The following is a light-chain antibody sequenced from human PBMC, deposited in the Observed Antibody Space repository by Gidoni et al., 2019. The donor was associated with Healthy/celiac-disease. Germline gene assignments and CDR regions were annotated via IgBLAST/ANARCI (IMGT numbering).Light chain of an antibody. CDR1: SSDVGGYNY. CDR3: SSYTSSSTRV. Sequence: QSALTQPASVSGSPVPSITISCTGTSSDVGGYNYVSWYQQHPGKAPKLMIYDVSNRPSGVSNRFSGSKSGNTASLTISGLQAEDEADYYCSSYTSSSTRVFGGGTKLTVL. J-gene: IGLJ2*01. CDR2: DVS. V-gene: IGLV2-14*03.